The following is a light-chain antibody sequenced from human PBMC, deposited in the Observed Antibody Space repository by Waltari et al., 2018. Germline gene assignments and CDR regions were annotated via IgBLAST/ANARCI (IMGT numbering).Light chain of an antibody. CDR2: EVS. CDR3: SSYRSNNTLD. CDR1: SSDIGGYNF. Sequence: QSALTQPASVSGSPGQSITISCTGTSSDIGGYNFVSWYQQHPGKAPKLMIYEVSNRPSGVSNRFSGSKSGNTASLTISGLQAEDAADYYCSSYRSNNTLDFGTGTKVTVL. J-gene: IGLJ1*01. V-gene: IGLV2-14*01.